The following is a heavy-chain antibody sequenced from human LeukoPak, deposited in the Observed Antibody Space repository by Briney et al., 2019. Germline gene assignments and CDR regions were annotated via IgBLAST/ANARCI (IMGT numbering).Heavy chain of an antibody. J-gene: IGHJ4*02. Sequence: SETLSLTCTVSGGSISSSSYYWGWIRQPPGKGLEWIGGIYYSGSTYYNPSLKSRVTISVDTSKNQFSLKLSSVTAADTAVYYCARLTLGGYGGSFVDYWGQGTLVTVSS. V-gene: IGHV4-39*07. D-gene: IGHD4-23*01. CDR3: ARLTLGGYGGSFVDY. CDR1: GGSISSSSYY. CDR2: IYYSGST.